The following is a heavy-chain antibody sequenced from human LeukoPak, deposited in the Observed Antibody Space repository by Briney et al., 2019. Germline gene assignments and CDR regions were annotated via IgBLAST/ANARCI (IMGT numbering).Heavy chain of an antibody. Sequence: SETLSLTCAVYGGSFSGYYWSWIRQPPGKGLEWIGEINHSGSTNYNPSLKSRVTISVDTSKNQFSLKLSSVTAADTAVYYCARGDGFGDFSYWGQGNLVTVSS. CDR1: GGSFSGYY. J-gene: IGHJ4*02. D-gene: IGHD3-10*01. CDR3: ARGDGFGDFSY. CDR2: INHSGST. V-gene: IGHV4-34*01.